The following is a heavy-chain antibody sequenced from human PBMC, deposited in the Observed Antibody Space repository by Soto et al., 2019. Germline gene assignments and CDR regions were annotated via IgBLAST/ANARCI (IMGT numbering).Heavy chain of an antibody. V-gene: IGHV3-74*01. CDR3: ARNLGYRSTWVGDYHYGMDV. CDR1: GFTFSSYW. CDR2: INPDGSAT. D-gene: IGHD6-13*01. J-gene: IGHJ6*02. Sequence: PGGSLRLSCAASGFTFSSYWMHWVRQAPGKGLVWVSRINPDGSATNYADSVKGRFTISRDNAKNTLYLQMNSLRAEDTAVFYCARNLGYRSTWVGDYHYGMDVWGQGTTVTVSS.